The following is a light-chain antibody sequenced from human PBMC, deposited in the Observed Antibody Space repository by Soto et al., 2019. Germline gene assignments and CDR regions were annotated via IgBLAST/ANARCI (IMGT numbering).Light chain of an antibody. V-gene: IGKV1-27*01. CDR3: QKYNSSPWT. Sequence: DIPMNQSPSSLSASVGDRVTITCRASQAISNYLAWYQQKPGEVPNLLIYAASTLQSGVPSRFSGSGSGTDFTLTINSLQPEDVATSYFQKYNSSPWTFGQWTQVEIK. CDR2: AAS. J-gene: IGKJ1*01. CDR1: QAISNY.